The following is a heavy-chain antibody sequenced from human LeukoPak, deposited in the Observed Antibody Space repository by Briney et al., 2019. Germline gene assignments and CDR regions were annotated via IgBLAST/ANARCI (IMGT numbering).Heavy chain of an antibody. V-gene: IGHV4-34*01. CDR1: GGSFSGYY. CDR3: ARGRSPRFYYYYMDV. J-gene: IGHJ6*03. D-gene: IGHD3-16*01. CDR2: INHSGST. Sequence: PSETLSLTCAVYGGSFSGYYWSWIRQPPGKGLEWIGEINHSGSTNYNPSLKSRVTISVDTSKNQFSLKLSSVTAADTAVYYCARGRSPRFYYYYMDVWGKGTTVTVSS.